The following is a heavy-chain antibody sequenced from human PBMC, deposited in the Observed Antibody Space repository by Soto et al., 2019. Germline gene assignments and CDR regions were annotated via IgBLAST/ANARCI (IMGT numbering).Heavy chain of an antibody. J-gene: IGHJ5*02. D-gene: IGHD6-13*01. V-gene: IGHV4-31*03. CDR2: IYYSGST. CDR3: ARVTAAAGTPWFDP. CDR1: GGSISSGGYY. Sequence: SETLSLTCTVSGGSISSGGYYWSWIRQHPGKGLEWIGYIYYSGSTYYNPSLKSRVTISVDTSKNQFSLKLSSVTAADTAVYYCARVTAAAGTPWFDPWGQGTLVTVS.